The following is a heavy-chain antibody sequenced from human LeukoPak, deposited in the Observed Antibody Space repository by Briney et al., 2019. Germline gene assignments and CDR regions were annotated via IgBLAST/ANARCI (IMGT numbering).Heavy chain of an antibody. Sequence: GGSLRLSCAASGFTFGSYWMSWVRQAPGKGLEWVANIKQDGSDKYYLDSVKGRFTISRDNAKNSLYLQMNSLRAEDTAVYYCARPGYYDFWSGYYTDFDYWGQGTLVTVSS. CDR2: IKQDGSDK. J-gene: IGHJ4*02. CDR3: ARPGYYDFWSGYYTDFDY. CDR1: GFTFGSYW. V-gene: IGHV3-7*01. D-gene: IGHD3-3*01.